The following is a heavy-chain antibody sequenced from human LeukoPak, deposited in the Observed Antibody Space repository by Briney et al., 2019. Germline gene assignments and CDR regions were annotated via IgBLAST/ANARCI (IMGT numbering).Heavy chain of an antibody. V-gene: IGHV3-69-1*01. J-gene: IGHJ4*02. CDR3: ARSPGGRRLEY. Sequence: GGSLRLSCAVSGFTVSDYYMTWVRQAPGKGLEWISYIRSSSDTFYADSVKGRFTISRDDAKGSLYLQMNSLRAEDTAVYFCARSPGGRRLEYWGQGTLVTVSS. CDR1: GFTVSDYY. CDR2: IRSSSDT. D-gene: IGHD3-16*01.